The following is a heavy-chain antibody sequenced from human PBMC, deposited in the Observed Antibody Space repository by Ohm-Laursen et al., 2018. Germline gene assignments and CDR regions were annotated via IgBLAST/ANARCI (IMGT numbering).Heavy chain of an antibody. CDR2: ATGSGRST. J-gene: IGHJ4*02. D-gene: IGHD3-3*01. CDR3: AKTQGYYDG. Sequence: SLRLSCAASGFTFSGYAMSWVRQGPEKGLEWVSVATGSGRSTYYADSVKGRFTISRDNSDNTLSLQMNSLRAEDTALYYCAKTQGYYDGWGQGTLVTVSS. CDR1: GFTFSGYA. V-gene: IGHV3-23*01.